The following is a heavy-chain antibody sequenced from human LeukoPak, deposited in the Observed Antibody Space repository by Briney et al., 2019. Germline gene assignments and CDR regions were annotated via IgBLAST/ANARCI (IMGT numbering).Heavy chain of an antibody. J-gene: IGHJ4*02. CDR3: AKWGEYCTNGVCYNGYFDY. Sequence: GGSLRLSCAASGFTFSSCAMSWVRQAPGKGLEWVSAICGSGGSTYYADSVKGRFTISRDNSKNTLYLQMNSLRAEDTAVYYCAKWGEYCTNGVCYNGYFDYWGQGTLVTVSS. D-gene: IGHD2-8*01. CDR1: GFTFSSCA. CDR2: ICGSGGST. V-gene: IGHV3-23*01.